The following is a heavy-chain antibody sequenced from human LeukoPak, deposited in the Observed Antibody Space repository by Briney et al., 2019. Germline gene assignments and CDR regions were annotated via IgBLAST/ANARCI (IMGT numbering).Heavy chain of an antibody. Sequence: SETLSLTCSVSGDPISNSPYFWAWIRQRPGKGLEWIATVSDSGVTYNEPSLKSRVTISVDTSNNQFSLRVTSMTAADTAVYFCARQSSNDNFPRYFDRWGQGTLVTVSS. J-gene: IGHJ4*02. CDR1: GDPISNSPYF. V-gene: IGHV4-39*01. CDR2: VSDSGVT. D-gene: IGHD1-1*01. CDR3: ARQSSNDNFPRYFDR.